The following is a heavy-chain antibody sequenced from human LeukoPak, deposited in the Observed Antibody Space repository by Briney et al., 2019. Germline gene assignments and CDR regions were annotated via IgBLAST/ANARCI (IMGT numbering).Heavy chain of an antibody. CDR3: ARHYSMAVAGSDAFDI. D-gene: IGHD6-19*01. V-gene: IGHV4-4*02. CDR1: GASISSSNW. CDR2: IYHSGST. J-gene: IGHJ3*02. Sequence: SETLSLTCTVSGASISSSNWWSWIRQPPGKGLEWIGEIYHSGSTNYNPSLKSRVTISVDKSKNQFSLKLSSVTAADTAVYYCARHYSMAVAGSDAFDIWGQGTMVTVSS.